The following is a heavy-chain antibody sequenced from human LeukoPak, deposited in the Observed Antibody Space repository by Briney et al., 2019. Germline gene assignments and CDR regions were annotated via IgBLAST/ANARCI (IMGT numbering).Heavy chain of an antibody. Sequence: RASETLSLTCTVSGGSISSYYWSWIRQPPGKGLEWIGYIYYSGSTNYNPSLKTRVTISVDTSKNQFSLKLSSVTAADRPGIYCARGNPLSPWYAPFDDWGQGTLSPSPQ. CDR3: ARGNPLSPWYAPFDD. V-gene: IGHV4-59*01. CDR2: IYYSGST. CDR1: GGSISSYY. D-gene: IGHD6-13*01. J-gene: IGHJ4*02.